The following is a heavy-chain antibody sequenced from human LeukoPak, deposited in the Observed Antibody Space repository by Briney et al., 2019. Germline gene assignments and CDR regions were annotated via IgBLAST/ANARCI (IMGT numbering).Heavy chain of an antibody. Sequence: SETLSLTCTVSGGSISSGDYYWSWIRQPPGKGLEWIGYIYYSGSTYYNPSLNSRVIISVDTSKNQFSLKLSSVTAADTAVYYCARAYDFWSGYPSLFDYWGQGTLVTVSS. D-gene: IGHD3-3*01. CDR1: GGSISSGDYY. CDR2: IYYSGST. V-gene: IGHV4-30-4*01. J-gene: IGHJ4*02. CDR3: ARAYDFWSGYPSLFDY.